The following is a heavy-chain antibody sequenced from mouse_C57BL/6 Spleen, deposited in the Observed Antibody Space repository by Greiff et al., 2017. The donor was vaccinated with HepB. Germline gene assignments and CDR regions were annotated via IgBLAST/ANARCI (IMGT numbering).Heavy chain of an antibody. D-gene: IGHD1-1*01. CDR2: IDPNSGGT. Sequence: QVQLQQSGAELVKPGASVKLSCKASGYTFTSYWMHWVKQRPGRGLEWIGRIDPNSGGTKYNEKFKSKATLTVDKPSSTAYMQLSSLTSEDSAVYYCARSAITTVVASMDYWGQGTSVTVSS. J-gene: IGHJ4*01. CDR3: ARSAITTVVASMDY. CDR1: GYTFTSYW. V-gene: IGHV1-72*01.